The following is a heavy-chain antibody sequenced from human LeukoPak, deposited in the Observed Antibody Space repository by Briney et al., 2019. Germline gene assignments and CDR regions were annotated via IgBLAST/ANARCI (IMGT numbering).Heavy chain of an antibody. J-gene: IGHJ3*02. CDR1: GGSISSYY. Sequence: PSETLSLTCTVSGGSISSYYWGWIRQSPGKGLEWIGYIYYSGSTNYNPSLKSRVTISVDQSKNQFSLKLSSVTAADTAVYYCARNVWGSFNAFDIWGLGTMVSVSS. V-gene: IGHV4-59*01. CDR3: ARNVWGSFNAFDI. D-gene: IGHD3-16*01. CDR2: IYYSGST.